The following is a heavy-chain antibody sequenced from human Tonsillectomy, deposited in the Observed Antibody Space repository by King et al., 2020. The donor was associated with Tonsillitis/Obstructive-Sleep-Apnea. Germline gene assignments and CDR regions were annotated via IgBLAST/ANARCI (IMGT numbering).Heavy chain of an antibody. J-gene: IGHJ4*02. CDR3: ARDKVAGATKFAY. CDR1: GFTFSTYW. CDR2: MKQDGGEI. Sequence: VQLVESGGGLVQPGGSLRLSCAASGFTFSTYWMSWVRQTPGKGLEWVANMKQDGGEIYYVDSVKGRFTISRDNAKKSLYLQMNSLRVEDTAVYYCARDKVAGATKFAYWGQGTLVTVSS. D-gene: IGHD1-26*01. V-gene: IGHV3-7*01.